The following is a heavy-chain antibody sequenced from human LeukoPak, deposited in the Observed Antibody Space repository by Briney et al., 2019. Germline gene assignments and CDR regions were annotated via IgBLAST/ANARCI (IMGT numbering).Heavy chain of an antibody. Sequence: GASVKVSCKASGYTFTGYYMHWVRQAPGQGLEWMGWINPNSGGTNYAQKFQGRVTMTRDTSISTAYMGLSRLRSDDTAVYYCARVRRGFGEHKTHDAFDIWGQGTMVTVSS. D-gene: IGHD3-10*01. V-gene: IGHV1-2*02. CDR1: GYTFTGYY. CDR3: ARVRRGFGEHKTHDAFDI. J-gene: IGHJ3*02. CDR2: INPNSGGT.